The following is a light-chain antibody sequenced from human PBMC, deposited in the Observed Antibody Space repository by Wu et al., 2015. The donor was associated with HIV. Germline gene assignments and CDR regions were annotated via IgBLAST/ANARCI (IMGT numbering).Light chain of an antibody. V-gene: IGKV3-20*01. Sequence: DILLTQSPGTLSLSPGERATLSCRASQSVTSNYLAWYQQKPGQAPRLLIYAASNRATGIPDRISGSGSGTLFTLTISRLEPEDFAVYYCQQYGSSPLWTFGQGTKVEIK. CDR2: AAS. CDR1: QSVTSNY. J-gene: IGKJ1*01. CDR3: QQYGSSPLWT.